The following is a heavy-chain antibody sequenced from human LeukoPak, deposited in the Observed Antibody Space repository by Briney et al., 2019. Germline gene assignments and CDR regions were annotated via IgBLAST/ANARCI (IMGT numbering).Heavy chain of an antibody. V-gene: IGHV4-34*01. D-gene: IGHD3-22*01. J-gene: IGHJ4*02. CDR3: ARGLNYYDSSGYFH. CDR2: INHSGST. Sequence: SETLSLTCAAYGGSFSGYYWSWIRQPPGKGLEWIGEINHSGSTNYNPSLKSRVTISVDTSKNQFSLKLSSVTAADTAVYYCARGLNYYDSSGYFHWGQGTLVTVSS. CDR1: GGSFSGYY.